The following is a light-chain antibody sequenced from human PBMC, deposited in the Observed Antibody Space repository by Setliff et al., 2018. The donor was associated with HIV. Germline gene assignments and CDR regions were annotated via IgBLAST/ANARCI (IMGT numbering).Light chain of an antibody. V-gene: IGLV1-44*01. CDR3: AAWDDRLNGYV. CDR2: SNN. J-gene: IGLJ1*01. CDR1: SSNIGSNT. Sequence: VLTQPPSASGTPGQRVTISCSGGSSNIGSNTVNWYQQLPGTAPKLLIYSNNQRPSGVPDRFSGSKSGTSASLAISGLQSDDESDYYCAAWDDRLNGYVFGTGTKGTVL.